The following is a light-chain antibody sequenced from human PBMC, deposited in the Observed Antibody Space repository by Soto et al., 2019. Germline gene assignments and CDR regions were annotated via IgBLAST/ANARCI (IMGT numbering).Light chain of an antibody. CDR3: MQGTHWPPYP. V-gene: IGKV2-30*01. J-gene: IGKJ2*01. CDR2: KVY. CDR1: QSLAYIDGNTY. Sequence: EVVMTQSPLSLPVTLVQPASISCRSSQSLAYIDGNTYLSWFQQRPGQSPRRIIYKVYNRESGVPDRFSGIGSVTDFTLKISRVEGEDVGVYCCMQGTHWPPYPFGYGTKVEIK.